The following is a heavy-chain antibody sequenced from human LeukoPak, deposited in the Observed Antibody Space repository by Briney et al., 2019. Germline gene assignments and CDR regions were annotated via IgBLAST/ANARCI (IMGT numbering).Heavy chain of an antibody. V-gene: IGHV3-23*01. CDR2: ISGSGGGT. Sequence: GGSLRLSCAASGFTFSSYAMSWVRQAPGKGLEWVSAISGSGGGTYYADSVKGRFTISRDNSKNTLYLQMNSLRAEDTAVYYCAKDDAPYYYYYGMDVWGQGTTVTVSS. CDR3: AKDDAPYYYYYGMDV. CDR1: GFTFSSYA. J-gene: IGHJ6*02.